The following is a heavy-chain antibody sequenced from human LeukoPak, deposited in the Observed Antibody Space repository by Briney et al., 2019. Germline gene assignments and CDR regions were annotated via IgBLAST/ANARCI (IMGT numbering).Heavy chain of an antibody. D-gene: IGHD2-8*02. CDR2: IKSKTDGGTA. V-gene: IGHV3-15*01. Sequence: GGSLRLSCAASGFTFSNAWMSWVRQAPGKGLEWVGRIKSKTDGGTADYAAPVTGRFTISRDDSKNTLYVQMNSLKTEDTAVHYCTTSRLRLSSGEYWGAFGIWGQGTMVTVSS. J-gene: IGHJ3*02. CDR1: GFTFSNAW. CDR3: TTSRLRLSSGEYWGAFGI.